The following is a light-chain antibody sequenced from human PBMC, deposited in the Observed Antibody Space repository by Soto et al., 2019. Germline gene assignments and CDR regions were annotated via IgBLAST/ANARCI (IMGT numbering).Light chain of an antibody. V-gene: IGKV3-20*01. Sequence: EIVLTQSPGTLSLSPGERATLSCRASQSVSSTHLAWYQQKPGQAPRLLIFGASSRATGIPDRFSGSGSGNDFTLTISRLEPEDFAVYYCQHFGSSLWTFGQGTKVEIK. J-gene: IGKJ1*01. CDR1: QSVSSTH. CDR3: QHFGSSLWT. CDR2: GAS.